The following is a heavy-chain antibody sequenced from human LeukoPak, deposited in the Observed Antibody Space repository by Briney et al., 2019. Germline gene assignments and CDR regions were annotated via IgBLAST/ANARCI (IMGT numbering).Heavy chain of an antibody. D-gene: IGHD2-21*01. CDR3: AREVAPLYFHYGMDV. Sequence: GGSLRLSCAASGFTLSSYGMHWVRQAPGKGLEWVAVTWYDGRNNYYAASVKGRFTISRDDSKTPVYLLMNSLRAEDTAVYYCAREVAPLYFHYGMDVWGEGTTVTVSS. CDR2: TWYDGRNN. J-gene: IGHJ6*01. V-gene: IGHV3-33*01. CDR1: GFTLSSYG.